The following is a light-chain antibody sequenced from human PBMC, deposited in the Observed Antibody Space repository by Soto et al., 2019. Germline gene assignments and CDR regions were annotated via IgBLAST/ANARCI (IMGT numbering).Light chain of an antibody. CDR3: QQSFSTPQT. CDR2: VTS. J-gene: IGKJ4*01. V-gene: IGKV1-39*01. Sequence: DIPMTQSPSSLSASVGDSVTITCRASQSINIYLSWYQQKPGKAPKLLINVTSTLQGGVPSRFSGSGSGTEFTLVISRLQPEDSATYYCQQSFSTPQTFGGGTRVEIK. CDR1: QSINIY.